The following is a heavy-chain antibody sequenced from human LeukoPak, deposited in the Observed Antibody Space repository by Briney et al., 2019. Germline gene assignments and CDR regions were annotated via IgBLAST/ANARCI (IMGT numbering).Heavy chain of an antibody. V-gene: IGHV3-23*01. Sequence: GGSLRLSCAASGFTFSSYGMTWVRQAPGKGLEWVSAISGSGGSTYYADSVKGRFTISRDNSKNTLYLQMNAVRAEDTAVYYCAKAAAKYYFDHWGQGPLVTVSS. CDR1: GFTFSSYG. CDR2: ISGSGGST. D-gene: IGHD6-25*01. J-gene: IGHJ4*02. CDR3: AKAAAKYYFDH.